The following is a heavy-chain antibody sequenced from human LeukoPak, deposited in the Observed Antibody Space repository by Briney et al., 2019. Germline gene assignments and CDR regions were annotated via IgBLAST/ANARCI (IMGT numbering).Heavy chain of an antibody. CDR2: IKQDGSEK. D-gene: IGHD3-22*01. CDR1: GFTFSSYW. Sequence: PGGSLRLSCAPSGFTFSSYWMSWVRQAPGKGLEWVANIKQDGSEKYYVDSVKGRFTISRDNAKNSLYLQMNSLRAEDTAVYYCAREKYYYDSSGYNYYFDYWGQGTLVTVSS. V-gene: IGHV3-7*01. CDR3: AREKYYYDSSGYNYYFDY. J-gene: IGHJ4*02.